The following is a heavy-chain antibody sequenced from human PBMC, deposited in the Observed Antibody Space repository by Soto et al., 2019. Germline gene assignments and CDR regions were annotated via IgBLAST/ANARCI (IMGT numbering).Heavy chain of an antibody. Sequence: PSETLSLTCPVSGGSISSYYWSWIGKPPGKGLEWIGYIYCSGSTNYNPALKSRVAISVETSKAQFSLKLSSVTAADTAVYYCARNFYGDYASLDYGGQGTLLTVSS. CDR1: GGSISSYY. CDR3: ARNFYGDYASLDY. D-gene: IGHD4-17*01. CDR2: IYCSGST. V-gene: IGHV4-59*01. J-gene: IGHJ4*02.